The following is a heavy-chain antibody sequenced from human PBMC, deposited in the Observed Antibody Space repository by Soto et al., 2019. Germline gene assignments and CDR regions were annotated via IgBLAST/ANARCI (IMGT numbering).Heavy chain of an antibody. V-gene: IGHV1-18*01. D-gene: IGHD5-18*01. J-gene: IGHJ4*02. Sequence: ASVQVSCKAFCYTLPRHGIGWVRQAPGQGLEWMGWISTYNENMDTAPQLQGRLTMTTDTSTTTAYMELTNLKFDDTALYYCAYVGGYSTGDYSFDLWGQGTQVTVSS. CDR3: AYVGGYSTGDYSFDL. CDR1: CYTLPRHG. CDR2: ISTYNENM.